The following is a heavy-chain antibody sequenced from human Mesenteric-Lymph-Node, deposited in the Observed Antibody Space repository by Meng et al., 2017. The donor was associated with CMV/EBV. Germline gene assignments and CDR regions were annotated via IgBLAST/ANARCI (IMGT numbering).Heavy chain of an antibody. V-gene: IGHV1-69*10. Sequence: SVKVSCKASGGTFSSYTISWVRQAPGQGLEWMGGIIPILGIANYAQKLQGRVTMTTDTSTSTAYMELRSLRSDDTAVYYCARGYSWNYASDYWGQGTLVTVSS. D-gene: IGHD1-7*01. CDR1: GGTFSSYT. CDR2: IIPILGIA. J-gene: IGHJ4*02. CDR3: ARGYSWNYASDY.